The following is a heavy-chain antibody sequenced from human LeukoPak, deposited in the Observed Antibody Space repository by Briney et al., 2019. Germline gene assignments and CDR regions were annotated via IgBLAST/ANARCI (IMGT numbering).Heavy chain of an antibody. V-gene: IGHV3-30*04. J-gene: IGHJ4*02. CDR1: GFTFSSYA. D-gene: IGHD5-12*01. CDR3: ARAPDGYSGFEADY. Sequence: GRSLRLSCAASGFTFSSYAMHWVRQAPGKGLEWVAVISYDGSNKYYADSVKGRFTISRDSSKNTLYLQMNSLRAEDTAVYYCARAPDGYSGFEADYWGQGTLVTVSS. CDR2: ISYDGSNK.